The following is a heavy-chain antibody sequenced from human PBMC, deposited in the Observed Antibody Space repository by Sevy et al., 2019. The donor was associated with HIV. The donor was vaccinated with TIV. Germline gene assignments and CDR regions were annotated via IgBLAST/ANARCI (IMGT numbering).Heavy chain of an antibody. CDR2: VSSSSSTI. D-gene: IGHD1-26*01. J-gene: IGHJ4*02. CDR3: ARDSTVGATSTDY. V-gene: IGHV3-48*02. CDR1: GFTFSSYS. Sequence: GGSLRLSCAASGFTFSSYSMNWVRLAPEKGLEWVSYVSSSSSTIHYADSVKGRFTISRDNATNSLYLQMNSLRDEDTAVYYSARDSTVGATSTDYWGQGTLVTVSS.